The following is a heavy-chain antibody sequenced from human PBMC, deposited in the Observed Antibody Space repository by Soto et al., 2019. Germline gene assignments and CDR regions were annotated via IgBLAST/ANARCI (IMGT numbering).Heavy chain of an antibody. CDR2: ISGSGGST. CDR1: GFTFSSYA. Sequence: EVQLLESGGGLVQPGGSLRLSCAASGFTFSSYAISWVRQAPGKGLEWVSAISGSGGSTYYADSVKGRFTISRDNSKNTLYLQMNSLRAEDTAVYYCAKDSSSWMYGYGVYWGQGTLVTVSS. J-gene: IGHJ4*02. CDR3: AKDSSSWMYGYGVY. V-gene: IGHV3-23*01. D-gene: IGHD6-13*01.